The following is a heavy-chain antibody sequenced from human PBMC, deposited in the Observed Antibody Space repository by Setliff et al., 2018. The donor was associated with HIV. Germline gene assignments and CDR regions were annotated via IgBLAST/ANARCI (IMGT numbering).Heavy chain of an antibody. CDR3: ASGSGYCKNGVCYIGVHRTPDKYYFDS. CDR2: IIPLFGTA. D-gene: IGHD2-8*01. V-gene: IGHV1-69*05. CDR1: GGTLSSYA. J-gene: IGHJ4*02. Sequence: VKVSCKASGGTLSSYAISWVRQAPGQGLEWMGGIIPLFGTANYAQKFQGRVTMTTDELMTTAYLELSSLRSEDTAVYYCASGSGYCKNGVCYIGVHRTPDKYYFDSWGQGALVTVSS.